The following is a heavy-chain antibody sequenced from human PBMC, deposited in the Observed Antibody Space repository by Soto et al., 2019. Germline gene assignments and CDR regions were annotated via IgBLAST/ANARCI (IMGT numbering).Heavy chain of an antibody. CDR1: GYSFTSYW. V-gene: IGHV5-51*01. CDR2: IYPGDSDT. D-gene: IGHD6-13*01. J-gene: IGHJ6*02. CDR3: ARTGAAGKYYYGLDV. Sequence: GESLKISCKGSGYSFTSYWIDWVRQMPGKGLECMGIIYPGDSDTRYSPSFQGQVTISADKSISTAYLQWSSLKASDTAMYYCARTGAAGKYYYGLDVWGQGTTVTV.